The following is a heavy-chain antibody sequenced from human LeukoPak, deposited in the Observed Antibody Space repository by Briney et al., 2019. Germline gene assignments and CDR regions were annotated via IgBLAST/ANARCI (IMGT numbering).Heavy chain of an antibody. D-gene: IGHD3-10*01. CDR3: ARGQMVRGVNYDY. Sequence: EASMKVSCKASGYTFTGYYMHWVRQAPGQGLEWMGWINPNSGGTNYAQKFQGRVTMTRDTSISTAYMELSRLRSDDTAVYYCARGQMVRGVNYDYWGQGTLVTVSS. J-gene: IGHJ4*02. V-gene: IGHV1-2*02. CDR2: INPNSGGT. CDR1: GYTFTGYY.